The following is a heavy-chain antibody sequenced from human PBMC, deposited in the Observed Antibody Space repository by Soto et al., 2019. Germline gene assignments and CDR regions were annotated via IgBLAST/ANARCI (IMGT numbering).Heavy chain of an antibody. CDR2: TYYRSKWYN. D-gene: IGHD6-19*01. CDR3: AKDSNYSSGWSRVHYYYYNGMDV. Sequence: SQTLSLTCAISGDSVSSNSAAWNWIRQSPSRGLEWLGRTYYRSKWYNDYAVSVKSRITINPDTSKNQFSLQLNSVTPEDTAVYYCAKDSNYSSGWSRVHYYYYNGMDVWGQGTTVTVSS. V-gene: IGHV6-1*01. CDR1: GDSVSSNSAA. J-gene: IGHJ6*02.